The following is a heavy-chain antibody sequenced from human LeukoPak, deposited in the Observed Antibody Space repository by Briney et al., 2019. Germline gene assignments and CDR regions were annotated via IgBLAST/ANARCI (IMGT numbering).Heavy chain of an antibody. V-gene: IGHV3-33*01. D-gene: IGHD1-20*01. CDR2: IWYDGSNK. J-gene: IGHJ2*01. CDR1: GFTFTSSG. CDR3: ARAVFAGDLLTGYWYFDL. Sequence: PGRSLRLSCAASGFTFTSSGFHWVRQAPGKGLEWVALIWYDGSNKYYADSVKGRFTISRDNSKNTVYLQMNGLRAEDTAVYYCARAVFAGDLLTGYWYFDLCGRGTLVTVSS.